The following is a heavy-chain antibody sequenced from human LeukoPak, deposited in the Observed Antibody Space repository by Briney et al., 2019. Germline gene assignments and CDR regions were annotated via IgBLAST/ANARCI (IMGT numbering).Heavy chain of an antibody. V-gene: IGHV4-34*01. CDR2: IYHSGST. J-gene: IGHJ6*02. D-gene: IGHD2-21*02. Sequence: PSETLSLTCAVYGGSFSGYYRSWIRQPPGKGLEWIGYIYHSGSTYYNPSLKSRVTISVDRSKNQFSLKLSSVTAADTAVYYCATLVTAPYYYGMDVWGQGTTVTVSS. CDR1: GGSFSGYY. CDR3: ATLVTAPYYYGMDV.